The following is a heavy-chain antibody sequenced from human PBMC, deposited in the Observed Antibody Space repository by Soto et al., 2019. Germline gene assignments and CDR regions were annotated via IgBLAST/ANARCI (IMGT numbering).Heavy chain of an antibody. D-gene: IGHD4-17*01. CDR3: ARRNIRYTTVTTFWFDP. Sequence: QVQLQESGPGLVKPSQTLSLTCTVSGGSISSGDYYWSWIRQPPGKGLEWIGYIYYSGSTYYNPSLKCRVTISVDTSKNQFSLKLSSVTAADTAVYYCARRNIRYTTVTTFWFDPWGQGTLVTVSS. CDR1: GGSISSGDYY. CDR2: IYYSGST. J-gene: IGHJ5*02. V-gene: IGHV4-30-4*01.